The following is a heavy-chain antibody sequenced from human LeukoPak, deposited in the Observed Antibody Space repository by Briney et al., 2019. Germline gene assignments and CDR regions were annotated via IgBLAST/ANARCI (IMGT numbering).Heavy chain of an antibody. J-gene: IGHJ4*02. CDR1: GVSIGNYY. CDR3: ARFECFGASCHFDQ. CDR2: IHYTGSA. V-gene: IGHV4-59*08. D-gene: IGHD2-2*01. Sequence: PSETLSLTCTVSGVSIGNYYWSWVRQPPGKGLECIAYIHYTGSAGYNPSPKSRVTISVDTSKNQFSLKLRSVTAADTAVYYCARFECFGASCHFDQWGQGTLVPVSS.